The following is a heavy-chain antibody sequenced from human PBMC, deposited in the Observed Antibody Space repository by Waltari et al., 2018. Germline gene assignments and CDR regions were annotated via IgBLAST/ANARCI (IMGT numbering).Heavy chain of an antibody. CDR3: AREGFYGSGSLDY. V-gene: IGHV4-30-4*08. J-gene: IGHJ4*02. CDR2: IYYRGST. Sequence: QVQLQESGPGLVKPSQTLSLTCTVSGGSISSGDYYWSWIRQPPGKRLEWIGYIYYRGSTYYNPSLKSRVTISVDTSKDQFSLKLSSVTAADTAVYYCAREGFYGSGSLDYWGQGTLVTVSS. CDR1: GGSISSGDYY. D-gene: IGHD3-10*01.